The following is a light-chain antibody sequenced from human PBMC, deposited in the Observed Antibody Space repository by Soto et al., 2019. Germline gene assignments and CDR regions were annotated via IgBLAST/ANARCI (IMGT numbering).Light chain of an antibody. CDR2: ADS. J-gene: IGKJ5*01. CDR1: QSVSGY. V-gene: IGKV3-11*01. Sequence: EIVLTQSPATLSLSPVQTSTLSCGASQSVSGYIGWYQQKPGQAPRLLIYADSNRATGIPARFSGSGSGTDFTLTISSLEPEDFSVYYCQQRYNWPINFGQGTQREIK. CDR3: QQRYNWPIN.